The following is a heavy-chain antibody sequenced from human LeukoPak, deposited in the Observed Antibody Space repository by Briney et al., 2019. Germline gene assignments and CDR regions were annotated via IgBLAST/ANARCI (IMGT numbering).Heavy chain of an antibody. V-gene: IGHV1-24*01. Sequence: ASVNVSCKVSGYTLTELSMHWVRQAPGKGLEWMGGFDPEDGETICAQKFQGRVTMTEDTSTDTAYMELSSLRSEDTAVYYCATVGRFLEWNWGQGTLVTVSS. CDR3: ATVGRFLEWN. CDR2: FDPEDGET. D-gene: IGHD3-3*01. CDR1: GYTLTELS. J-gene: IGHJ4*02.